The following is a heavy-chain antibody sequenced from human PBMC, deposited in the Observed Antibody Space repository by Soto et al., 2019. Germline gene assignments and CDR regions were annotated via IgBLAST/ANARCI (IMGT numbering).Heavy chain of an antibody. D-gene: IGHD6-6*01. CDR1: GFTFSSYA. CDR2: ISGSGGST. Sequence: PVGSLRLSCAASGFTFSSYAMSWVRQAPGKGLEWVSAISGSGGSTYYADSVKGRFTISRDNSKNTLYLQMNSLRAEDTAVYYCAKDLEYSSSVGFDYWGQGTLVTVSS. CDR3: AKDLEYSSSVGFDY. J-gene: IGHJ4*02. V-gene: IGHV3-23*01.